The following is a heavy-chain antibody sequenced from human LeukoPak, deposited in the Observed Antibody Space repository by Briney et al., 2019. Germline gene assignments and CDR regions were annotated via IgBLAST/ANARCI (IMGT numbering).Heavy chain of an antibody. V-gene: IGHV5-10-1*01. CDR1: GYSFTSYW. D-gene: IGHD3-10*01. CDR2: IDPSDSYT. CDR3: AYYGSGSYRAPFDP. J-gene: IGHJ5*02. Sequence: GESLKISCKGSGYSFTSYWISWVRQMPGKGLEWMGRIDPSDSYTNYSPSFQGHVAISADKSISTAYLQWSSLKASDTAMYYCAYYGSGSYRAPFDPWGQGTLVTVSS.